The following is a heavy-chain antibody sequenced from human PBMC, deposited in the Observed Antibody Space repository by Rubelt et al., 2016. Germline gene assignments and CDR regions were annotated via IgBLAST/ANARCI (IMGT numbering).Heavy chain of an antibody. Sequence: GSLRLSCAASGFSFSMYWMHWVRQVPGKGLVWVSRIYSDGSSTSYADSVKGRFTISRDNAKNTLYLQMNSLRAEDTAVYYCARLGYCSNGVCYGSDYWGQGTLVTVSS. CDR3: ARLGYCSNGVCYGSDY. V-gene: IGHV3-74*01. D-gene: IGHD2-8*01. CDR1: GFSFSMYW. CDR2: IYSDGSST. J-gene: IGHJ4*02.